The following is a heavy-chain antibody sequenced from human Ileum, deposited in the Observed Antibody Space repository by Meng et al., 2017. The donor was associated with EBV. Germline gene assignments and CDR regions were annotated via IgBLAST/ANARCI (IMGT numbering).Heavy chain of an antibody. J-gene: IGHJ4*02. CDR2: IHHSGTT. D-gene: IGHD3-16*01. CDR3: ARGSDYVWGI. Sequence: QGRLQESGPGLVKTSGTLSLTCAVSGDSISSNNWWSWVRQSPGKGLEWIAEIHHSGTTTYNPSLKSRVTISVDKSENHFSLKLTSVTAADTAVYYCARGSDYVWGIWGQGTLVTVSS. V-gene: IGHV4-4*02. CDR1: GDSISSNNW.